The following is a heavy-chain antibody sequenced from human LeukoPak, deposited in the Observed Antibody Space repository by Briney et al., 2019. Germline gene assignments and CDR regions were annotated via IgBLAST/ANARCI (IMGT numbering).Heavy chain of an antibody. CDR1: GFTFSSVS. V-gene: IGHV3-48*04. D-gene: IGHD4-17*01. CDR2: ISSSGSTI. CDR3: ARESVGYGDYLGL. J-gene: IGHJ4*02. Sequence: PGGSLRLSCAASGFTFSSVSMNWVRQAPGKGLEWVSYISSSGSTIYYADSVQGRFTISRDNAKNSLYLQMNSLRAEDTAVYYCARESVGYGDYLGLWGQGTLVTVSS.